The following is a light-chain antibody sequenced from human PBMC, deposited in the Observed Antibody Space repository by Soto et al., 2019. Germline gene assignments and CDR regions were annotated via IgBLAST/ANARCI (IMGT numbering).Light chain of an antibody. CDR2: VNTDGSH. Sequence: QPVLTQSPSASASLGASVKLTCTLSSGHSNYAIAWHQQQPEKGPRYLMKVNTDGSHNKGDGIPDRFSGSRSGAERYLTISSLQSEDEADYYCQTWGTGIGVFGGGTKLTVL. CDR3: QTWGTGIGV. V-gene: IGLV4-69*01. CDR1: SGHSNYA. J-gene: IGLJ2*01.